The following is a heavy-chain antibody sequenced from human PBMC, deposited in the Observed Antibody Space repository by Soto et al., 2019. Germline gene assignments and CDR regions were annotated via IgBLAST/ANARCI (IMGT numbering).Heavy chain of an antibody. Sequence: GGSLRLSCAASGFTFSSYAMSWVRQAPGKGLEWVSAISGSGGSTYYADSVKGRFTISRDNSKNTLYLQMNSLRAEDTAVYYCAKDRQWLVQGSSTAYWGQGTLVTVSS. D-gene: IGHD6-19*01. CDR1: GFTFSSYA. J-gene: IGHJ4*02. CDR3: AKDRQWLVQGSSTAY. CDR2: ISGSGGST. V-gene: IGHV3-23*01.